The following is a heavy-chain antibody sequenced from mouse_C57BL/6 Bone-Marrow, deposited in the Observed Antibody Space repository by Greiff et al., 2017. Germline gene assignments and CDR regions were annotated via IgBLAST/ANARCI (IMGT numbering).Heavy chain of an antibody. CDR3: ARSDYYDYDWFAY. D-gene: IGHD2-4*01. J-gene: IGHJ3*01. V-gene: IGHV1-81*01. CDR2: IYPRSGNT. CDR1: GYTFTSYG. Sequence: VQLQQSGAELARPGASVKLSCKASGYTFTSYGISWVKQRTVQGLEWIGEIYPRSGNTYYNEKFKGKATLTADKSSSTAYMELRSLTSEDSAVYFCARSDYYDYDWFAYWGQGTLVTVSA.